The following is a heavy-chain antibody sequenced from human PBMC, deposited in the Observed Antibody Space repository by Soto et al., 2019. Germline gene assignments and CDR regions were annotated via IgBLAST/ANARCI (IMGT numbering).Heavy chain of an antibody. J-gene: IGHJ4*02. Sequence: QVQLRESGPGLVKPSQTLSLTCTVSGASISSGDFVWSWIRQPPGKGLEWTGYVRYSGSTYYNPSLKSRVTIAVDTSKNQFSLTLRSVTAADTAGYYCARLGGSVDDWGQGTLVTVS. V-gene: IGHV4-30-4*01. CDR1: GASISSGDFV. CDR3: ARLGGSVDD. D-gene: IGHD1-26*01. CDR2: VRYSGST.